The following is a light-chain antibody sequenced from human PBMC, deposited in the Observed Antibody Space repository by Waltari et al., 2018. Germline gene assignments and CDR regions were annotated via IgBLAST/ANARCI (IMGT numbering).Light chain of an antibody. J-gene: IGKJ1*01. Sequence: EIMLTQSPGTLSLSPGERANLPCRASQSVSRYVAWYQQKPGQAPRPLIYDSSISASGIPDRFSGSGSGTDFSLTISRLEPEDFAVYYCQKYGTLPATFGQGTKVQMK. V-gene: IGKV3-20*01. CDR3: QKYGTLPAT. CDR2: DSS. CDR1: QSVSRY.